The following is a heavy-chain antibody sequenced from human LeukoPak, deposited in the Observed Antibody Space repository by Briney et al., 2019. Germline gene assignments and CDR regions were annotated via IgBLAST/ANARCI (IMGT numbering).Heavy chain of an antibody. CDR2: ISAYSGNT. CDR3: TRGSSSQYFQY. D-gene: IGHD6-6*01. J-gene: IGHJ1*01. V-gene: IGHV1-18*01. Sequence: ASVKVSCKASNYTFTNYPNSWVRQAPGQGLEWLGWISAYSGNTNYAQKVQGRVTMTTDASTNTAYMELASLRPDDTAIYYCTRGSSSQYFQYWGQGTLVTVSS. CDR1: NYTFTNYP.